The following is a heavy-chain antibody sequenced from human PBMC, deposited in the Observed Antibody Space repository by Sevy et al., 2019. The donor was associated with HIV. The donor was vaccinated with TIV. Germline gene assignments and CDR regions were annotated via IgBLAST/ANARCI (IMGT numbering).Heavy chain of an antibody. CDR1: GFTFSNAW. D-gene: IGHD2-15*01. V-gene: IGHV3-15*01. Sequence: GGSLRLSCTASGFTFSNAWMSWVRQAPGNGLEWVGRIKSKTDGGTTDYAAPVKGRFTISRDDSKNTLYLQMNSLKTEDTAVYYCTTAHILLGYCSGGSCYYYFDYLGQGTLVTVSS. J-gene: IGHJ4*02. CDR2: IKSKTDGGTT. CDR3: TTAHILLGYCSGGSCYYYFDY.